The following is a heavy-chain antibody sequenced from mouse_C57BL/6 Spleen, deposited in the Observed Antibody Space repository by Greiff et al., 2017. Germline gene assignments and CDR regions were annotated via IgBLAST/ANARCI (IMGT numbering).Heavy chain of an antibody. CDR3: ARSLLRGGYFDV. J-gene: IGHJ1*03. CDR2: INPSNGGT. V-gene: IGHV1-53*01. CDR1: GYTFTSYW. D-gene: IGHD1-2*01. Sequence: QVQLQQPGTELVKPGASVKLSCKASGYTFTSYWMHWVKQRPGQGLEWIGNINPSNGGTNYNEKFKSKATLTVDKSSSTAYMQLSSLTSEDSAVYVCARSLLRGGYFDVWGTGTTVTVSS.